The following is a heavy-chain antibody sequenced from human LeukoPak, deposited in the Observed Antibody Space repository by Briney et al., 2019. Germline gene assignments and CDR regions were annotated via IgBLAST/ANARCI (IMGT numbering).Heavy chain of an antibody. CDR3: AKTVVDYGDCVFLRSWQYFFDC. CDR1: GFTFSSYA. V-gene: IGHV3-23*01. J-gene: IGHJ4*02. D-gene: IGHD4-17*01. Sequence: GGSLRLSCAASGFTFSSYAMSWVRQAPGKGLEWVSAISGSGGSTYYADSVKGRVTISRDNTKNTLYLQINSMRAEDTAVYYCAKTVVDYGDCVFLRSWQYFFDCLCGGALVTVSS. CDR2: ISGSGGST.